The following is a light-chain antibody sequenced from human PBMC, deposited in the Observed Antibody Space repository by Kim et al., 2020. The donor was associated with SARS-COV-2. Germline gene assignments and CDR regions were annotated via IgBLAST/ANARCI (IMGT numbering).Light chain of an antibody. J-gene: IGLJ1*01. CDR2: QDT. V-gene: IGLV3-1*01. CDR3: QAWDNSALYV. CDR1: KLGDRY. Sequence: SYELTQPPSVSVSPGQTASITCSGDKLGDRYTSWYQQRPGQSPLLVIYQDTKRPSGIPARFSGSTSGNTATLTITGAQVMDEADYFCQAWDNSALYVFGPGTKVTVL.